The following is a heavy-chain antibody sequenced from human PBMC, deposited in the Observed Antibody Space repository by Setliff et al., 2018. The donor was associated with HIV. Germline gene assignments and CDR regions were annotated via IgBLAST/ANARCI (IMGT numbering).Heavy chain of an antibody. Sequence: KASETLSLTCAVYGGSFNEYYWNWTRQIPGKGLEWIGEINHSGSTNYSESLKRRLRISVDTSKNQFSLSLNSVTAADTAVYYCARAYRDNVWGSWRQISSWFDSWGQGNLVTVSS. V-gene: IGHV4-34*01. CDR2: INHSGST. D-gene: IGHD3-16*01. J-gene: IGHJ5*01. CDR1: GGSFNEYY. CDR3: ARAYRDNVWGSWRQISSWFDS.